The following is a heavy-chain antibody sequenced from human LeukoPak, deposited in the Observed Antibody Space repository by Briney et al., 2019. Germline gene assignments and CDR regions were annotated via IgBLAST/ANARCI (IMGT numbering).Heavy chain of an antibody. CDR3: ATDNSSGWYGRGYFQH. Sequence: GGSLRLSCAASGFAFSSYAMPWVRQAPGKGLEWVAVISYDGSNKYYADSVKGRFTISRDNSKNTLYPQMNSLRAEDTAVYYCATDNSSGWYGRGYFQHWGQGTLVTVSS. CDR1: GFAFSSYA. D-gene: IGHD6-19*01. CDR2: ISYDGSNK. J-gene: IGHJ1*01. V-gene: IGHV3-30*04.